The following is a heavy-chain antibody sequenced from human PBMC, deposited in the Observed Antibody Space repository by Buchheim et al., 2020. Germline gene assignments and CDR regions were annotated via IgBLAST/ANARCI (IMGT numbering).Heavy chain of an antibody. CDR3: ARLLGAYDYGGKGNWYFDL. D-gene: IGHD4-23*01. J-gene: IGHJ2*01. Sequence: QLQLQESGPGLVKPSETLSLTCTVSGGSISSSSYYWGWIRQPPGKGLEWIGSSYYSGNTYYKPSLKSRVTMSVDTYKNQFSLKLSSVTAADTAVYYCARLLGAYDYGGKGNWYFDLWGRGTL. V-gene: IGHV4-39*01. CDR1: GGSISSSSYY. CDR2: SYYSGNT.